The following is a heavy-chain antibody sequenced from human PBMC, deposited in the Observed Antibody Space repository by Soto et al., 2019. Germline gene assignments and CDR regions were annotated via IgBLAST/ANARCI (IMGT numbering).Heavy chain of an antibody. CDR2: IYHSGST. V-gene: IGHV4-30-2*05. J-gene: IGHJ4*02. Sequence: SETLSLTCAVSGGSISSGGYSWSWIRHPPGKGLEWIGYIYHSGSTYYNPSLRSRVTISIDTSKNHFFLNLSSVTAADTAVYYCARIGLTTALLWGQGTLVTVSS. D-gene: IGHD4-17*01. CDR3: ARIGLTTALL. CDR1: GGSISSGGYS.